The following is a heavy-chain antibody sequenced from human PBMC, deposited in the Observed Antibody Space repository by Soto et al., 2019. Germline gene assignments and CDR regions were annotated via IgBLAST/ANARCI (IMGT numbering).Heavy chain of an antibody. D-gene: IGHD3-10*01. CDR2: ISWNSGSI. CDR3: AKEAGGFGELSLGYYYYMDV. J-gene: IGHJ6*03. V-gene: IGHV3-9*01. Sequence: GGSLRLSCAASGFTFDDYAMHWVRQAPGKGLEWVSGISWNSGSIGYADSVKGRFTISRDNAKNSLYLQMNSLRAEDTALYYCAKEAGGFGELSLGYYYYMDVWGKGTTVTVSS. CDR1: GFTFDDYA.